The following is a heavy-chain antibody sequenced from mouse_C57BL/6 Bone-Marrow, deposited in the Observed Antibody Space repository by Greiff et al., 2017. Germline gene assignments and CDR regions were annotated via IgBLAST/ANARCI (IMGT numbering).Heavy chain of an antibody. V-gene: IGHV5-17*01. CDR1: GFTFSDYG. CDR2: ISSGSSTI. CDR3: ARPIYYYGSSPFDY. Sequence: EVQLVESGGGLVKPGGSLKLSCAASGFTFSDYGMHWVRQAPEKGLEWVAYISSGSSTIYYADTVKGRFTISRDNAKNTLFLQMTSLRSEDKAMYYCARPIYYYGSSPFDYWGQGTTLTVSS. J-gene: IGHJ2*01. D-gene: IGHD1-1*01.